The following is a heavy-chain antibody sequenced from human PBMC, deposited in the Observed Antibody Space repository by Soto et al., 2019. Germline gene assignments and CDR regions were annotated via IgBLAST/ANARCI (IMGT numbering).Heavy chain of an antibody. V-gene: IGHV4-31*03. D-gene: IGHD3-22*01. CDR3: ARDRYGDYYAY. CDR2: IYFDGMT. Sequence: QLQLLESGPGLVKPSQTLSLSCTVSGASLSSGRYYWNWIRQHPGKGLEWIGYIYFDGMTYYNPSIESRVTMSIDASKNQFSLHLSSVAAADTAVYYCARDRYGDYYAYWGRGLLVTVSS. CDR1: GASLSSGRYY. J-gene: IGHJ4*02.